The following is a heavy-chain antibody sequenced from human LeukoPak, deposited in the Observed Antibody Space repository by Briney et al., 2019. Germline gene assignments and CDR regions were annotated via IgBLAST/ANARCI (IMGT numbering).Heavy chain of an antibody. D-gene: IGHD4-17*01. Sequence: ASVKVSCEASGYTFTSYDINWVRQATGQGLEWMGWMNPNSGNTGYAQKFQGRVTMTRNTSISTAYMELSSLRSEDTAVYYCARGATVTENYYCYYYMDVWGKGTTVTISS. CDR3: ARGATVTENYYCYYYMDV. J-gene: IGHJ6*03. V-gene: IGHV1-8*01. CDR1: GYTFTSYD. CDR2: MNPNSGNT.